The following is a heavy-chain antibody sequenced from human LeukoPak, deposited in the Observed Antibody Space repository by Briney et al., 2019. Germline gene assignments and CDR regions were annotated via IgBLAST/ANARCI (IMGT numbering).Heavy chain of an antibody. D-gene: IGHD6-13*01. J-gene: IGHJ6*03. CDR3: ARVTQQLVLEAGAYYYYMDV. Sequence: PGGSLRLSCAASGFTFSSHNMNWVRQAPGKGLEWVSYISRRSSTIYYTDSVKGRFTISRDNAKNSLYLQMNSLRDEDTAMYFCARVTQQLVLEAGAYYYYMDVWGKGTTVTVSS. V-gene: IGHV3-48*02. CDR1: GFTFSSHN. CDR2: ISRRSSTI.